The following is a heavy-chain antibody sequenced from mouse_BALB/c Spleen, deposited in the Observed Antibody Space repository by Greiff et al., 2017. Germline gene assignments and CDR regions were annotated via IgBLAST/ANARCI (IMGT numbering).Heavy chain of an antibody. J-gene: IGHJ4*01. D-gene: IGHD1-2*01. Sequence: EVKVEESGGGLVQPGGSLRLSCATSGFTFTDYYMSWVRQPPGKALEWLGFIRNKANGYTTEYSASVKGRFTISRDNSQSILYLQMNTLRAEDSATYYCARDGAATYAMDYWGQGTSVTVSS. CDR2: IRNKANGYTT. CDR3: ARDGAATYAMDY. V-gene: IGHV7-3*02. CDR1: GFTFTDYY.